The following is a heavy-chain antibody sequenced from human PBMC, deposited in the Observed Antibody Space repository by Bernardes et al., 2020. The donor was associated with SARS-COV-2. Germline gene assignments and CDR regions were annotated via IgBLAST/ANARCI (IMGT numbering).Heavy chain of an antibody. CDR1: GGSISSSSYY. V-gene: IGHV4-39*01. Sequence: SETLSLTCTVSGGSISSSSYYWGWIRQPPGMGLEWIGSIYYSGSTYYNPSLKSRVTISVDTSKNQFSLKLSSVTAADTAVYYCARHIRRVVTPYRVDYWGQGTLVTVSS. J-gene: IGHJ4*02. CDR3: ARHIRRVVTPYRVDY. CDR2: IYYSGST. D-gene: IGHD2-21*02.